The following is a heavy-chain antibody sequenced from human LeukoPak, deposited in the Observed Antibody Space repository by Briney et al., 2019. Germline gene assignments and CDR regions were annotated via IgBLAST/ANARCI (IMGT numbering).Heavy chain of an antibody. J-gene: IGHJ4*02. CDR1: GFTFSSYS. Sequence: GGSLRLSCAASGFTFSSYSMNWVRQAPGKGLEWVSYISSSSSTIYYADSVKGRFTISRDNARNSLYLQMNSLRAEDTAVYYCARDEEGYCSSTSCGSFDYWGQGTLVTVSS. CDR3: ARDEEGYCSSTSCGSFDY. V-gene: IGHV3-48*01. CDR2: ISSSSSTI. D-gene: IGHD2-2*01.